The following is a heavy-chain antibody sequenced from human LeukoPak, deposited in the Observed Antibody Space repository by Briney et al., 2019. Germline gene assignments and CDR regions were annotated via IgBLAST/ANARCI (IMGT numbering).Heavy chain of an antibody. J-gene: IGHJ4*02. D-gene: IGHD6-19*01. V-gene: IGHV4-34*01. CDR3: ARVPQWLNHFDY. Sequence: SETLSLTCAAYGGSFSGYYWSWIRQPPGKGLEWIGEINHSGSTNYNPSLKSRVTISVDTSKNQFSLKLSSVTAADTAVYYCARVPQWLNHFDYWGQGTLVTVSS. CDR2: INHSGST. CDR1: GGSFSGYY.